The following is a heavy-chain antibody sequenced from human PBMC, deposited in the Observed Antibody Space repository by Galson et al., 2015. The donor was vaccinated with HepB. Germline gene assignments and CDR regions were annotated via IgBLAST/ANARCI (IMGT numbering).Heavy chain of an antibody. CDR2: IIPIFGTT. D-gene: IGHD4-17*01. Sequence: SVKVSCKASGGTFSSYAISWVRQAPGQGLEWMGGIIPIFGTTIYAQKFQGRVTMTEDTSTDTAYMELSSLRSEDTAVYYCATDQNYGDPPNYYYGMDVWGQGTTVTVSS. V-gene: IGHV1-69*06. CDR1: GGTFSSYA. CDR3: ATDQNYGDPPNYYYGMDV. J-gene: IGHJ6*02.